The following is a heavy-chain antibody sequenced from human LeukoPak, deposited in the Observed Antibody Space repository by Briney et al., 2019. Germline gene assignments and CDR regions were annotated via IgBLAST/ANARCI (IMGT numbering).Heavy chain of an antibody. J-gene: IGHJ6*02. V-gene: IGHV4-61*02. D-gene: IGHD4-23*01. CDR1: GGSISSGSYY. CDR3: ARLLAHGNLGVMDV. CDR2: IYTSGST. Sequence: SETLSLTCTVSGGSISSGSYYWSWMRQPAGKGLEWIGRIYTSGSTNYNPSLKSRVTISVDTSKNQLSLKLSSVTAADTAVYYCARLLAHGNLGVMDVWGQGTTVTVCS.